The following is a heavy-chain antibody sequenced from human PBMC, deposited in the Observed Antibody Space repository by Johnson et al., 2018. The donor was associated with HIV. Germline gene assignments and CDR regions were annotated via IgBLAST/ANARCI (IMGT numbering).Heavy chain of an antibody. CDR1: GFTFRSYG. V-gene: IGHV3-30*18. CDR3: AKGGIDAFDI. Sequence: LSCAVSGFTFRSYGVHWVRQAPGKGLEWVAIISYDGSNEYYADSVKGRFTISRDNSKNTVYLEMNSLRAEDTAVYYCAKGGIDAFDIWGQGTMVTVSS. D-gene: IGHD6-25*01. CDR2: ISYDGSNE. J-gene: IGHJ3*02.